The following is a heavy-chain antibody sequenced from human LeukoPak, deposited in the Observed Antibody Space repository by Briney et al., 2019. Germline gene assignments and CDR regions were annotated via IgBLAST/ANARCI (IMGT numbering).Heavy chain of an antibody. CDR1: GYTFTGYY. Sequence: ASVKVSCKASGYTFTGYYMHWVRQAPGQGLEWMGWINPNSGGTNYAQKFQARVTMTRDTSISTAYMELSRLRSDDTAVYYCARGRYFDWSNYYYYMDVWAKGPRSPSP. CDR2: INPNSGGT. D-gene: IGHD3-9*01. J-gene: IGHJ6*03. CDR3: ARGRYFDWSNYYYYMDV. V-gene: IGHV1-2*02.